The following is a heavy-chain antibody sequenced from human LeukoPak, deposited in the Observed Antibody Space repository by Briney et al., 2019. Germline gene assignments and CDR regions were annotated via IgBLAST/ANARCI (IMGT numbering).Heavy chain of an antibody. Sequence: GGSLRLSCAASGFIFGDYAMSWVRQAPGKGLEWVGRIKSKTDGGTTDYAAPVKGRFTISRDDSKNTLYLQMNSLKTEDTAVYYCTTATVTTKFDYWGQGTLVTVSS. CDR3: TTATVTTKFDY. CDR1: GFIFGDYA. V-gene: IGHV3-15*01. D-gene: IGHD4-17*01. CDR2: IKSKTDGGTT. J-gene: IGHJ4*02.